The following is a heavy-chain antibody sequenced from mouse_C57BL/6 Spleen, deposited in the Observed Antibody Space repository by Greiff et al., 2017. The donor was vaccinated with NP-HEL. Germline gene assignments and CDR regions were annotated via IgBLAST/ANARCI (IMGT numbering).Heavy chain of an antibody. CDR3: ARNYGSTGMYYFDY. CDR2: INPNNGGT. V-gene: IGHV1-22*01. Sequence: VQLKQSGPELVKPGASVKMSCKASGYTFTDYNMHWVKQSHGKSLEWIGYINPNNGGTSYNQKFKGKATLTVNKSSSTAYMELRSLTSEDSAVYYCARNYGSTGMYYFDYWGQGTTLTVSS. CDR1: GYTFTDYN. J-gene: IGHJ2*01. D-gene: IGHD1-1*01.